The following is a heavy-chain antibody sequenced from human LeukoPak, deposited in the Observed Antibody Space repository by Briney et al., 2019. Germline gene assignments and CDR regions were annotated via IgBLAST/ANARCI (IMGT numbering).Heavy chain of an antibody. D-gene: IGHD4-11*01. Sequence: PGGSLRLSCAASGFTFSSYGMHWVRQAPGKGLEWVAVISYDGSNKYYADSVKGRFTISRDNSKNTLYLQMSSVRAEDTAVYYCARSYSNHLFGMDVWGQGTTVTVTS. CDR1: GFTFSSYG. V-gene: IGHV3-30*03. CDR2: ISYDGSNK. J-gene: IGHJ6*02. CDR3: ARSYSNHLFGMDV.